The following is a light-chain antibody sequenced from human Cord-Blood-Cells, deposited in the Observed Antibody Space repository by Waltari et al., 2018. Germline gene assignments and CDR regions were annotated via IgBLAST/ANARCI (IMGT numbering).Light chain of an antibody. Sequence: AIRMTQSPSSLSASTGDRVTITCLASQGISSYLAWYQQKPGKAPQLLIYAASTLQSGVPSRFSGSGSGTDFTLTISCLQSEDFATYYCQQYYSYPHTFGQGTKLEIK. J-gene: IGKJ2*01. CDR2: AAS. V-gene: IGKV1-8*01. CDR3: QQYYSYPHT. CDR1: QGISSY.